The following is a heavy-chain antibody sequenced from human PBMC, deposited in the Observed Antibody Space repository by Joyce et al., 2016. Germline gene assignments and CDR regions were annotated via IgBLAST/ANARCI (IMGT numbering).Heavy chain of an antibody. V-gene: IGHV3-74*03. CDR1: EFSVTDYW. J-gene: IGHJ5*01. CDR2: INKDGSST. Sequence: EVQLVESGGDLVQPGGSLTLSCVVSEFSVTDYWRHWVRQAPGKGLAWISRINKDGSSTAYADSVKGRFTVSRDNAKNTLYLQMTSLRGEDTAVYYCARVDCTGGSCFSQGLDSWGQGTLVTVSS. CDR3: ARVDCTGGSCFSQGLDS. D-gene: IGHD2-8*02.